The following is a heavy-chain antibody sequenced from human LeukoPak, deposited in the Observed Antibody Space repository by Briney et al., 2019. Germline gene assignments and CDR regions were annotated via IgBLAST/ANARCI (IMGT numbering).Heavy chain of an antibody. D-gene: IGHD4-17*01. Sequence: SETLSLTCSVSGDSISSYYWTWMRQPAGKGLERIGRIYTSGSTNYSPSLKSRVTMSVDTSKNQFFLNLTSVTAADTAVYYCAREGATTRPLDYWGQGTLVTVSS. CDR1: GDSISSYY. J-gene: IGHJ4*02. CDR2: IYTSGST. CDR3: AREGATTRPLDY. V-gene: IGHV4-4*07.